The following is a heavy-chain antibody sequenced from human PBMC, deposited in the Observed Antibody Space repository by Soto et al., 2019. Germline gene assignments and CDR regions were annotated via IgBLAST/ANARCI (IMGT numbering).Heavy chain of an antibody. Sequence: SVKVSCKASGGTFSSYTISWVRQAPGQGLEWMGRIIPILGIANYAQKFQGRVTITADKSTSTAYMELSSLRSEDTAVYYCASSDDSSGYYKAFDIWGQGTMVTVSS. CDR1: GGTFSSYT. D-gene: IGHD3-22*01. J-gene: IGHJ3*02. V-gene: IGHV1-69*02. CDR3: ASSDDSSGYYKAFDI. CDR2: IIPILGIA.